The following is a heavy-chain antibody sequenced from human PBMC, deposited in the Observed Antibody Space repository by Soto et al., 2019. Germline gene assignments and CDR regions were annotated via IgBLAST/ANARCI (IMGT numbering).Heavy chain of an antibody. CDR2: ISYDGSNK. D-gene: IGHD3-22*01. CDR3: ARDRVVTHFRVYYLDY. J-gene: IGHJ4*02. V-gene: IGHV3-30-3*01. Sequence: PGGSLRLSCAASGFTFSSYAMHWVRQAPGKGLEWVAVISYDGSNKYYADSVKGRFTISRDNSKNTLYLQMNSLRAEGTAVYYCARDRVVTHFRVYYLDYWRQGPLDPVCS. CDR1: GFTFSSYA.